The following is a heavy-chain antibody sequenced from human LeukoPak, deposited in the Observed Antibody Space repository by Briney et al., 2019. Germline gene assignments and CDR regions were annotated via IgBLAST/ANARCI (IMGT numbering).Heavy chain of an antibody. CDR3: TPSALKVPGTYSDY. J-gene: IGHJ4*02. CDR2: MYYSGRT. Sequence: PSETLSLTCTVSGCSISNSSNYWGWIRQPPGKGLEWIGSMYYSGRTYYNPSLKSRVTISVDTSKNQFSLKLISVSIAYTAVYWSTPSALKVPGTYSDYWGQGTLVTVSS. D-gene: IGHD5/OR15-5a*01. CDR1: GCSISNSSNY. V-gene: IGHV4-39*01.